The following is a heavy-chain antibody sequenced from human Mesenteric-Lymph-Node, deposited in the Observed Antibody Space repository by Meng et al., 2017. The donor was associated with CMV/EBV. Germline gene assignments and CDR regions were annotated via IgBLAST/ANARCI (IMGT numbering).Heavy chain of an antibody. Sequence: SGFIFSDASISRVRQAPGTGLESVGRIISKTDGRTTDYAAPVKARFTISRDESENTLYLQMTILTTEETAVYYCTTEYYDFWSGYPYWGQGTLVTVSS. CDR2: IISKTDGRTT. J-gene: IGHJ4*02. CDR3: TTEYYDFWSGYPY. V-gene: IGHV3-15*01. D-gene: IGHD3-3*01. CDR1: GFIFSDAS.